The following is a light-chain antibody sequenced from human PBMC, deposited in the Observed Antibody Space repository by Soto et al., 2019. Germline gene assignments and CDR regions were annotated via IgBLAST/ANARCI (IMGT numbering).Light chain of an antibody. CDR2: DVS. Sequence: QSALTQPASVSGSPGQSITISCTGTSSDVGIYNYVSWYQQHPGKAPKLMIYDVSNRPSGVSNRFSGSKSGNTASLTVSGLQAEDEADYYCSSYTSSSTLLFGGGTQLTVL. CDR3: SSYTSSSTLL. J-gene: IGLJ2*01. CDR1: SSDVGIYNY. V-gene: IGLV2-14*01.